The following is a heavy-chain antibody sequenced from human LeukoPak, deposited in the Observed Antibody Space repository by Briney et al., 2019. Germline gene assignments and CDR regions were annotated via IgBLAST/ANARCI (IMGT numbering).Heavy chain of an antibody. Sequence: PSETLSLTCTVSGGSISSYYWSWIRQPPGKGLEYIGYIYYSGSTYYNPSLKSRVTISVDTSKNQFSLKLSSVTAADTAVYYCARVTTRITIFGVERRNWFDPWGQGTLVTVSS. CDR3: ARVTTRITIFGVERRNWFDP. V-gene: IGHV4-59*12. D-gene: IGHD3-3*01. J-gene: IGHJ5*02. CDR1: GGSISSYY. CDR2: IYYSGST.